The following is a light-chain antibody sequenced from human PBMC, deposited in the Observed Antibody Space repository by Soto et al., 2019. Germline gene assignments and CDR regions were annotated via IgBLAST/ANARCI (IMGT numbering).Light chain of an antibody. CDR3: QQGKSFPFT. V-gene: IGKV1-12*01. J-gene: IGKJ3*01. CDR2: TVS. CDR1: SEVSGW. Sequence: IQMTQSPSSVSASVGDTVTLSCQTSSEVSGWSAWYQQKPGKAPKLLIYTVSTLQSGVPSRFIGSGSGTDFSLTITNLQPEDFATYFCQQGKSFPFTFGPGSKVDIK.